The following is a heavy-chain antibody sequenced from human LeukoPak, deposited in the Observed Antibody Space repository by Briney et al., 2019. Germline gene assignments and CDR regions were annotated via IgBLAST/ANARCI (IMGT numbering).Heavy chain of an antibody. J-gene: IGHJ4*02. Sequence: PSETLSLTCTVSGGSVSSGNYYWSWIRQPPGKGLEWIGYIYYSGSTNYNPSLKSRVTISVDTSKNQFSLKLSSVTAADTAVYYCARGALYYYDSSGYPFDYWGQGTLVTVSS. CDR2: IYYSGST. CDR1: GGSVSSGNYY. CDR3: ARGALYYYDSSGYPFDY. V-gene: IGHV4-61*01. D-gene: IGHD3-22*01.